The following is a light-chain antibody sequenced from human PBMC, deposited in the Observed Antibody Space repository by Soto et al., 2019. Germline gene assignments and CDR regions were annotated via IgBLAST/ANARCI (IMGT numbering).Light chain of an antibody. Sequence: DIQLTQSPSSLCSSXGDGVTISXXASQGISNYLAWYQQKPGKVPKLLIYAASTLQSGVPSRFSGSGSGTDFTLTISSLQPEDVATYYCQKYNSAQITFGQGTRLEIK. CDR1: QGISNY. CDR2: AAS. CDR3: QKYNSAQIT. J-gene: IGKJ5*01. V-gene: IGKV1-27*01.